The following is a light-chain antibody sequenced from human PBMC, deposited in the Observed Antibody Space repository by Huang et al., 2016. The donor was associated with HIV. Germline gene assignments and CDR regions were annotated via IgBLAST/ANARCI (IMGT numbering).Light chain of an antibody. CDR2: GAS. Sequence: DIQMTQSPSSLSASVGDRVIITCRASQSVTKYLIWYQHMPGKAPKRLIYGASTLQGGVSSRFSGSGSGTEFTLSISSLQPEDAATYYCQQSYRLPRTFGQGTWLEI. J-gene: IGKJ2*02. CDR3: QQSYRLPRT. V-gene: IGKV1-39*01. CDR1: QSVTKY.